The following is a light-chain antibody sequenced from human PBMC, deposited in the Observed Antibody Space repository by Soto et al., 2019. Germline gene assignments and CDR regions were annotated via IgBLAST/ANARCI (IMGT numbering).Light chain of an antibody. CDR3: CSYAGSSTFHVV. Sequence: QSALTQPASVSGSPGQSITISCTGTSSDVGSYNLVSWYQQHPGKAPKLMIYEGSKRPSGVSNRFSGSKSGNTASLTISGLQAVDEADYYCCSYAGSSTFHVVFGGGTKVTVL. V-gene: IGLV2-23*01. CDR1: SSDVGSYNL. J-gene: IGLJ2*01. CDR2: EGS.